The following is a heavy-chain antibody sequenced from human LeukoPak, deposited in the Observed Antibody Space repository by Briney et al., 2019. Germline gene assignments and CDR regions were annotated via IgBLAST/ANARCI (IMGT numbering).Heavy chain of an antibody. CDR2: IYYSGST. J-gene: IGHJ2*01. CDR1: GGSISSYY. Sequence: SETLSLTCTVSGGSISSYYWSWIWQPPGKGLEWIGYIYYSGSTNYNPSLKSRVTISVDTSKNQFSLKLSSVTAADTAVYYCARDRYYYGSGSYSTDWYFDLWGRGTLVTVSS. CDR3: ARDRYYYGSGSYSTDWYFDL. V-gene: IGHV4-59*01. D-gene: IGHD3-10*01.